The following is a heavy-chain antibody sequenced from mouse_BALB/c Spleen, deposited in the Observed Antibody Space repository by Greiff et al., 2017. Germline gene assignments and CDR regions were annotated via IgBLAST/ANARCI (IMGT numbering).Heavy chain of an antibody. D-gene: IGHD3-1*01. Sequence: EVMLVESGGGLVQPGGSLRLSCATSGFTFTDYYMSWVRQPPGKALEWLGFIRNKANGYTTEYSASVKGRFTISRDNSQSILYLQMNTLRAEDSATYYCARDTTGLYYAMDYWGQGTSVTVSS. CDR2: IRNKANGYTT. CDR1: GFTFTDYY. CDR3: ARDTTGLYYAMDY. V-gene: IGHV7-3*02. J-gene: IGHJ4*01.